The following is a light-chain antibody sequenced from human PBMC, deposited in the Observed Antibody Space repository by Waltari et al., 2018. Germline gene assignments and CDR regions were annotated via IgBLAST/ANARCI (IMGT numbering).Light chain of an antibody. CDR2: DTY. J-gene: IGKJ4*01. V-gene: IGKV3-11*01. Sequence: IVLTQSPATLSLSPGEIATLSCSVSQSVSRYLAWYQQKPGQAPRLLIYDTYNRATGVPARFSGSGSGTDFTLTISSLEPEDFAVYYCQQRLTWPPLTFGGGTKVEMK. CDR3: QQRLTWPPLT. CDR1: QSVSRY.